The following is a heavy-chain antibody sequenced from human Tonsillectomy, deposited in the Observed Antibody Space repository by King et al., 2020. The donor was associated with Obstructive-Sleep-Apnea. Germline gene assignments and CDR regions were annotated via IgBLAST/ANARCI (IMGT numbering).Heavy chain of an antibody. J-gene: IGHJ3*02. V-gene: IGHV3-66*01. D-gene: IGHD4-23*01. Sequence: VQLVESGGGLVQPGGSLRLSCVVSGFAVSSTYMSWVRQAPGKALDWVSIIYSGGDTYYGGSLNGRITISRDNSRNTLHLQMNFLRAEDTAVYYCARVPYDGNSFRAFDIWGQGTMVTVSS. CDR2: IYSGGDT. CDR3: ARVPYDGNSFRAFDI. CDR1: GFAVSSTY.